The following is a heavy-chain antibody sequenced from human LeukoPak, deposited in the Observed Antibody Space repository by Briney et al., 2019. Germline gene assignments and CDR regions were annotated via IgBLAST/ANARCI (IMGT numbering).Heavy chain of an antibody. CDR2: INSDGSST. D-gene: IGHD2-15*01. CDR1: GFTFSSYW. V-gene: IGHV3-74*01. J-gene: IGHJ4*02. Sequence: PGGSLRLSCAASGFTFSSYWMHWVRQAPGKGLVWVSRINSDGSSTSYADSVKGRFTISRDNAKNTLYLQMNGLRAEDTAVYYCAREYCSGGSCYPYFDYWGQGTLVTVSS. CDR3: AREYCSGGSCYPYFDY.